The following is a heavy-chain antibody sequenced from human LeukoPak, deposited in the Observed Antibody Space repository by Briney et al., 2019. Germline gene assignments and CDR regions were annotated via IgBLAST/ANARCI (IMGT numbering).Heavy chain of an antibody. CDR1: GFTGSSIY. J-gene: IGHJ4*02. CDR2: IYSGGST. V-gene: IGHV3-53*01. CDR3: AQGDGYNYFDY. Sequence: GSLRLSGAASGFTGSSIYMSRVRQAPGKGLEWVSVIYSGGSTYYADSVTGRFTISRDNSKNTLYLQMNGLRAEDTAVYYCAQGDGYNYFDYWGQGTLVTVSS. D-gene: IGHD5-24*01.